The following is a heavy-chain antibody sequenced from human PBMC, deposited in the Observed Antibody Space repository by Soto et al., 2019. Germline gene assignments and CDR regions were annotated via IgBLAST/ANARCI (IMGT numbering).Heavy chain of an antibody. CDR1: GFTFSDYY. Sequence: QVQLVESGGGLVKPGGSLRLSCVGSGFTFSDYYLTWIRQAPGKGLEWVSYIRSSGNMIYYADSVKGRFTMSRDNANNSLYLQMNSQRAEDTAVYYCARGVGKHCTFSDCGLDYWGQGTLVTVSS. D-gene: IGHD2-8*01. J-gene: IGHJ4*02. CDR3: ARGVGKHCTFSDCGLDY. V-gene: IGHV3-11*01. CDR2: IRSSGNMI.